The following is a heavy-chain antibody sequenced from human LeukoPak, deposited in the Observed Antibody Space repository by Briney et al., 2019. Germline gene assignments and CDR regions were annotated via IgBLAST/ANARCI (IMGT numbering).Heavy chain of an antibody. D-gene: IGHD3-10*01. J-gene: IGHJ6*03. Sequence: PSETLSLTCTVSGGSISSNSYYWGWIRQPPGEGLEWIGSIYYSGSAYYNPSLKSRVTISVDTSKNQFSLKLSSVTAADTAVYYCARLGYYGSGSYYKYYYYYYMDVWGKGTTVTISS. CDR1: GGSISSNSYY. CDR2: IYYSGSA. V-gene: IGHV4-39*01. CDR3: ARLGYYGSGSYYKYYYYYYMDV.